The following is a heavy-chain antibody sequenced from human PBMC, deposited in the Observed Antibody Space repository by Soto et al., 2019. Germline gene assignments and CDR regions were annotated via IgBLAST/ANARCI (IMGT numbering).Heavy chain of an antibody. J-gene: IGHJ4*02. V-gene: IGHV4-34*01. CDR3: ARDKITGLFDY. CDR2: INHSGST. Sequence: SETLSLTCAVYGGSFSGYYWTWSRQPPGTGLEWIGEINHSGSTNYNPSLKSRVTISVDTSKNQFSLKLTSVTAADTAVYYCARDKITGLFDYWGQGTLVT. D-gene: IGHD2-8*02. CDR1: GGSFSGYY.